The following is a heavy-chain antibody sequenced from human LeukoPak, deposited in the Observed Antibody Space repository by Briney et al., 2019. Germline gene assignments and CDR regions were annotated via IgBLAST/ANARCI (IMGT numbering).Heavy chain of an antibody. J-gene: IGHJ4*02. CDR3: ARQIASAGTAGFDF. CDR1: GGSISSYY. D-gene: IGHD6-13*01. V-gene: IGHV4-4*07. Sequence: SETLSLTCTVSGGSISSYYWSWIRQPAGKGLEWIGRIYSTGSTNYNPSLKSRVTMSVDTSKNQFSLRLRSVTAADTAVYYCARQIASAGTAGFDFWGQGTLVIVSS. CDR2: IYSTGST.